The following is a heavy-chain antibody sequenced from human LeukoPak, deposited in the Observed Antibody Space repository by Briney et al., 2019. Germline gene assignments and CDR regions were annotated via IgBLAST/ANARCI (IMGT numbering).Heavy chain of an antibody. Sequence: PSETLSLTCAVYGGSFSGYYWSWIRQPPGQGLEWIGEINHSGSTNYNPSLKSRVTISVDTSKNQFSLKLSSVTAADTAVYYCAGVGLYSGSYYAFDYWGQGTLVTDSS. D-gene: IGHD1-26*01. CDR3: AGVGLYSGSYYAFDY. V-gene: IGHV4-34*01. CDR1: GGSFSGYY. J-gene: IGHJ4*02. CDR2: INHSGST.